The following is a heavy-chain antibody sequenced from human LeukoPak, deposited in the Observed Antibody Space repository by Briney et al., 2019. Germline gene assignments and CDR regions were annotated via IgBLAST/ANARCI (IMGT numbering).Heavy chain of an antibody. CDR2: MNPNSGNT. D-gene: IGHD6-13*01. V-gene: IGHV1-8*01. CDR1: GYTFTSYD. J-gene: IGHJ6*03. CDR3: AREAYGSSWTYYYYYMDV. Sequence: ASVKVSCKASGYTFTSYDINWVRQASGQGLEWMGWMNPNSGNTGYAQKFQGRVTMTGNTSISTAYKELSSLRSEDTAVYYCAREAYGSSWTYYYYYMDVWGKGTTVTVSS.